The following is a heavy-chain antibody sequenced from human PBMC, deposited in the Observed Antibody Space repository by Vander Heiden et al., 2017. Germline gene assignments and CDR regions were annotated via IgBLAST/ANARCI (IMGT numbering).Heavy chain of an antibody. CDR2: ISGSGGST. CDR1: GFPLSSNA. V-gene: IGHV3-23*01. J-gene: IGHJ6*02. D-gene: IGHD3-10*01. Sequence: EVQLLESGGGLVQPGGSLGLSCAAPGFPLSSNAMSLVRQAPGKWLEWVSAISGSGGSTYYPDSVKGRFTISRDNSKNTLYLQMNSLSAEDTAVYYCAKYRFGESTYYYYGMDVWGQGTPVTVSS. CDR3: AKYRFGESTYYYYGMDV.